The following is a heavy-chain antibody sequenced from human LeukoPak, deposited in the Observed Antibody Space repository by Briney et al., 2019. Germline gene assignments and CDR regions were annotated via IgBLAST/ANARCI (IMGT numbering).Heavy chain of an antibody. D-gene: IGHD3-9*01. V-gene: IGHV4-59*01. J-gene: IGHJ6*01. Sequence: SETLSLTCTVSGDSINSYYGSGVRQSPGKRLEWIGYIYFSGNTKYNPSLENRVTISVDRSKSQLYLKLRSVTAADTAVYFCARDLNHGFNYYYYGLEVWGQGITVTVSS. CDR2: IYFSGNT. CDR1: GDSINSYY. CDR3: ARDLNHGFNYYYYGLEV.